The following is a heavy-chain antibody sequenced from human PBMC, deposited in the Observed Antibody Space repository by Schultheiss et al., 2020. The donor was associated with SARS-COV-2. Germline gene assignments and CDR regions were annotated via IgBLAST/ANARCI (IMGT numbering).Heavy chain of an antibody. Sequence: SQTLSLTCAVYGGSFSGYYWGWIRQPPGKGLEWIGSIYYSGSTYYNPSLKSRVTISVDTSKNQFSLKLSSVTAADTAVYYCARRSPTGYCSGGSCYGGFDYWGQGTLVTVSS. CDR1: GGSFSGYY. CDR3: ARRSPTGYCSGGSCYGGFDY. J-gene: IGHJ4*02. D-gene: IGHD2-15*01. CDR2: IYYSGST. V-gene: IGHV4-39*01.